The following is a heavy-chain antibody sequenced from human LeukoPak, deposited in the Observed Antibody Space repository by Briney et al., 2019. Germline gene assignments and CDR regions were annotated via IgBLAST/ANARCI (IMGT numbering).Heavy chain of an antibody. J-gene: IGHJ4*02. Sequence: ASVKVACKASGYTFSGYYMYWVRQAPGQGLEWMGWINPNNDDTNSAPKFQGRVSMTWDTSISTAYMQLNTLTSDDTAVYYCARWLPTNYFDYWGQGTLVTVCS. CDR2: INPNNDDT. D-gene: IGHD5-12*01. CDR1: GYTFSGYY. V-gene: IGHV1-2*02. CDR3: ARWLPTNYFDY.